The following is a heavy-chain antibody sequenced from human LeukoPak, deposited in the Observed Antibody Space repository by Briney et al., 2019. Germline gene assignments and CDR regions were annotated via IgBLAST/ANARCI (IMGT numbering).Heavy chain of an antibody. D-gene: IGHD3-22*01. CDR3: ARDLFYYDSSAWGY. CDR2: IYYSGST. V-gene: IGHV4-59*01. J-gene: IGHJ4*02. Sequence: SETLSLTCTVSGGSISSYYWSWIRQPPGKGLEWIGYIYYSGSTNYNPSLKSRVTISVDTSKNQFSLKLSSVTAADTAVYYCARDLFYYDSSAWGYWGQGTLVTVSS. CDR1: GGSISSYY.